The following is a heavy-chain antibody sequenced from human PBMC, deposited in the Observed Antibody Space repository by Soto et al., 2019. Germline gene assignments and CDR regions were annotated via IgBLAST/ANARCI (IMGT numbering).Heavy chain of an antibody. CDR3: ARRGYSSSWYYYYDYGMDG. CDR2: MNPNSGNT. D-gene: IGHD6-13*01. V-gene: IGHV1-8*01. J-gene: IGHJ6*02. Sequence: QVQLVQSGAEVKKPGASVKVSCKASGYTFTSYDINWVRQATGQGLEWMGWMNPNSGNTGYAQKFQGRVTMTRNTSISTAYMELSSLRSEDTAVYYCARRGYSSSWYYYYDYGMDGWGQGTTVTVSS. CDR1: GYTFTSYD.